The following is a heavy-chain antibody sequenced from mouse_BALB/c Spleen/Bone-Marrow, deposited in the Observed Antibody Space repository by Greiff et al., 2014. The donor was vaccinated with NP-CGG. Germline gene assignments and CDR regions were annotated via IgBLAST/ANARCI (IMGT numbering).Heavy chain of an antibody. V-gene: IGHV3-2*02. CDR1: GYSITSDYV. Sequence: VQLKESGPGLVKPSQSLSLTCTVTGYSITSDYVWNWIRQFPGNKLEWMGSINYSGITTYNPSLKSRISITRDTSKNQFFLQLNSVTTEDTDTYYCARGRDYFDYWGQGTTLTVSS. J-gene: IGHJ2*01. CDR3: ARGRDYFDY. CDR2: INYSGIT.